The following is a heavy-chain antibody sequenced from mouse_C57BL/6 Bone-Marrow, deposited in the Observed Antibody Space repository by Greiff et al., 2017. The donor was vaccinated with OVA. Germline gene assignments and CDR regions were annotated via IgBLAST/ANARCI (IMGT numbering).Heavy chain of an antibody. J-gene: IGHJ2*01. D-gene: IGHD1-1*02. CDR1: GFTFSDYG. Sequence: DVMLVESGGGLVKPGGSLKLSCAASGFTFSDYGMHWVRQAPEKGLEWVAYISSGSSTIYYADTVKGRFTISRDNAKNTLFLQMTSLRSEDTAMYYCARERYGHFDYWGQGTTLTVSS. V-gene: IGHV5-17*01. CDR2: ISSGSSTI. CDR3: ARERYGHFDY.